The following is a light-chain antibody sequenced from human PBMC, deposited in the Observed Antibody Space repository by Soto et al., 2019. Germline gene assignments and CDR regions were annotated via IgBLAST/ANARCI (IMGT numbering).Light chain of an antibody. CDR2: DAS. CDR3: QQYDNLPMYT. Sequence: DIQMTQSPSSLSASVGDRVTITCQASQDISNYLNWYQQKPGKAPKLLIYDASNLETGDPSRFXGSGSGTDFTFTISSLQPEDIATYYCQQYDNLPMYTFGQGTKLEIK. CDR1: QDISNY. J-gene: IGKJ2*01. V-gene: IGKV1-33*01.